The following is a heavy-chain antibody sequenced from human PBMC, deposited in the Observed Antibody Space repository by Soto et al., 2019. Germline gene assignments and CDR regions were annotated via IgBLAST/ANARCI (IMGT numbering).Heavy chain of an antibody. CDR1: GFTFSSYG. CDR3: ARDRSCSGGSCYSLQH. J-gene: IGHJ1*01. CDR2: IWYDGSNK. Sequence: QVQLVESGGGVVQPGRSLRLSCEASGFTFSSYGMHWVRQAPGKGLEWVAVIWYDGSNKYYADSVKGRFTISRDNSKNTLYLQMNSLRAEDTAVYYCARDRSCSGGSCYSLQHWGQGTLVSVSS. V-gene: IGHV3-33*01. D-gene: IGHD2-15*01.